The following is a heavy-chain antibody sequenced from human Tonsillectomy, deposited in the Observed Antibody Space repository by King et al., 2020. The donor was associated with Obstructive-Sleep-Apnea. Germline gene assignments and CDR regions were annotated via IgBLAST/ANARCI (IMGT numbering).Heavy chain of an antibody. CDR2: IRGKANSYAT. D-gene: IGHD2-2*01. CDR1: GFTFSGSA. CDR3: IRHIDTIDY. J-gene: IGHJ4*02. Sequence: VQLVESGGGLVQPGGSLQLSCAASGFTFSGSAMHWVRQASGKGLEWVGHIRGKANSYATAYAASVKGRLTISRDDSKNTAYLQMNSLKTEDTAVYYCIRHIDTIDYWGQGTLVTVSS. V-gene: IGHV3-73*01.